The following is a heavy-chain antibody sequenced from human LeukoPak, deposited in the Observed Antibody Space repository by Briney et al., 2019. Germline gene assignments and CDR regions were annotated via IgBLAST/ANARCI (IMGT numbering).Heavy chain of an antibody. V-gene: IGHV1-2*02. CDR1: GYTFTGYY. J-gene: IGHJ5*02. Sequence: ASVKVSCKASGYTFTGYYMHWVRQAPGQGLEWMGWINPNSGGTNYAQKFQGRVTMTRDTSISTAYMELSRLRSDDTAVYYCARVGSYCSGGSCNGYNWFDPWGQGTLVIVSS. D-gene: IGHD2-15*01. CDR2: INPNSGGT. CDR3: ARVGSYCSGGSCNGYNWFDP.